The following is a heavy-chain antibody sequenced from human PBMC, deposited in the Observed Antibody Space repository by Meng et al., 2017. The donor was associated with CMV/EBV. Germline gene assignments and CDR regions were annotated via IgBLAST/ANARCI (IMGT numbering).Heavy chain of an antibody. CDR3: ARDNRRGGVDY. V-gene: IGHV4-30-4*08. D-gene: IGHD3-3*01. CDR2: IYYSGST. CDR1: GGSISSGDYY. J-gene: IGHJ4*02. Sequence: EPAQGLVTPSQPLSPSCTVSGGSISSGDYYWSWIRQPPGKGLEWIGYIYYSGSTYYNPSLKSRVTISVDTSKNQFSLKLSSVTAADTAVYYCARDNRRGGVDYWGQGTLVTVSS.